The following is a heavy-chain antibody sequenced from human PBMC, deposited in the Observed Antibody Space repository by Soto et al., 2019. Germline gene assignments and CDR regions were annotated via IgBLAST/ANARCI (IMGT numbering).Heavy chain of an antibody. V-gene: IGHV4-31*03. CDR1: GGSISSGGYY. J-gene: IGHJ4*02. CDR2: IYYSGTS. CDR3: ARRGISAIGIYFFDY. Sequence: LSLTCSVSGGSISSGGYYWSWIRQHPGKGLEWIGYIYYSGTSYYNPSLQNRVTMSVDTSTNQFSLKLSSVTAADTAVYYCARRGISAIGIYFFDYWGQGTLVTVSS. D-gene: IGHD6-13*01.